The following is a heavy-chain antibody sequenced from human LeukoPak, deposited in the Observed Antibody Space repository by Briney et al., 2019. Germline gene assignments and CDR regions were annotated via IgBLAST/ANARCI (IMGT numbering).Heavy chain of an antibody. Sequence: GGSLRLSCTASGFTFRSYWMTWVRQAPGKGLEWVANIKDDGREKKYVDSVKGRFTISRDNAKNSLFLQMNSLRDEDTAVYYCARAGSVGSVDYWGQGTLVTVSS. CDR3: ARAGSVGSVDY. V-gene: IGHV3-7*01. CDR1: GFTFRSYW. D-gene: IGHD1-26*01. CDR2: IKDDGREK. J-gene: IGHJ4*02.